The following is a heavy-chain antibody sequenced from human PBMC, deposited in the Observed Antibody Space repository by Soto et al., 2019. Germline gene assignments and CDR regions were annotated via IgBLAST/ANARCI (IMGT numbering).Heavy chain of an antibody. CDR3: AIEDWLPSPRKRSDY. Sequence: ASETLSLTCAVYGGSFSGYYWSWIRQPPGKGLEWIGEINHSGSTNYNPSLKSRVTISVDTSKNQFSLKLSSVTAADTAVYYCAIEDWLPSPRKRSDYWGQGTLVTVSS. CDR2: INHSGST. CDR1: GGSFSGYY. J-gene: IGHJ4*02. D-gene: IGHD3-9*01. V-gene: IGHV4-34*01.